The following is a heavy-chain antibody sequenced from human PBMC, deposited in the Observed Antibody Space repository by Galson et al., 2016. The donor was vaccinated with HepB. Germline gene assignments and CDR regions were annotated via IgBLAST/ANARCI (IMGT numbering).Heavy chain of an antibody. J-gene: IGHJ3*02. CDR2: INQNGGRT. Sequence: CAASRLTFSTYWMTWVRQAPGNGLEWVANINQNGGRTNYVDSVKGRFTISRDNAKNSLYLQMNSLRPEDTAIYYCSRDRSPAQANNWYDALDIWGQGTLVTVSS. CDR3: SRDRSPAQANNWYDALDI. CDR1: RLTFSTYW. D-gene: IGHD2-15*01. V-gene: IGHV3-7*04.